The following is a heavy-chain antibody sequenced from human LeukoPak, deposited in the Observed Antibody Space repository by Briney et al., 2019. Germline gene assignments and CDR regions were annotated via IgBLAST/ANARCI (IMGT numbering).Heavy chain of an antibody. J-gene: IGHJ6*02. CDR1: GDSVSSNSAS. CDR2: TYYRSKWYN. V-gene: IGHV6-1*01. CDR3: ARDGKWLVVQKWAYCGMDV. D-gene: IGHD6-19*01. Sequence: SQTLSLTCAISGDSVSSNSASWNWIRQSPSRGLEWLGRTYYRSKWYNDYAVSVRSRITINPDTSKNQFSLQLNSVTPGGTAVYYCARDGKWLVVQKWAYCGMDVWGQGTTVTVSS.